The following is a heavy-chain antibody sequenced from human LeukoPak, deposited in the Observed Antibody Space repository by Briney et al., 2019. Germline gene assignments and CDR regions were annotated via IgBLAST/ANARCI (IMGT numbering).Heavy chain of an antibody. D-gene: IGHD1/OR15-1a*01. V-gene: IGHV3-23*01. CDR1: GFTFSSYA. Sequence: GGSLRLSCAASGFTFSSYAMSWVRQAPGKGLEWVSVISGPGGTTYYANSVRGRFTISRDNSKNTLFLQLRSLGAEDTAVYYCARRAVINNEGRAFDYWGQGTLVTVSS. CDR2: ISGPGGTT. CDR3: ARRAVINNEGRAFDY. J-gene: IGHJ4*02.